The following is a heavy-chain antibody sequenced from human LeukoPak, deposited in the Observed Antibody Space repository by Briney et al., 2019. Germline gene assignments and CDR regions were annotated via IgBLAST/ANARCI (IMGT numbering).Heavy chain of an antibody. V-gene: IGHV3-74*01. D-gene: IGHD3-16*01. Sequence: GGSLRLSCSVSGFTFSSYAMHWVRQAPGKGLVWVSRIKTDGSYTNYADSVKGRFTISRDNAKNTLYLQMNSLRAEDTAVYYCVRDPNWGNDHWGQGVLVAVSS. CDR3: VRDPNWGNDH. CDR2: IKTDGSYT. CDR1: GFTFSSYA. J-gene: IGHJ4*02.